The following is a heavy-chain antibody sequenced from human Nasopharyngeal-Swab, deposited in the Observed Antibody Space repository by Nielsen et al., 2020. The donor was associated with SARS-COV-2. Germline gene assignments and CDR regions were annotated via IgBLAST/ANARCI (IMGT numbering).Heavy chain of an antibody. CDR1: GFTFSSFA. J-gene: IGHJ4*02. CDR2: IAHDASNE. V-gene: IGHV3-30*03. D-gene: IGHD4-17*01. CDR3: ARDAPAHYGAFY. Sequence: GGSLKISCAASGFTFSSFAMHWVRQAPGKGLEWVAFIAHDASNEYYGDSVKGRFSISRDSSKNTLYLQMDSLRGEDTAVYYCARDAPAHYGAFYWGRGTLVTVSS.